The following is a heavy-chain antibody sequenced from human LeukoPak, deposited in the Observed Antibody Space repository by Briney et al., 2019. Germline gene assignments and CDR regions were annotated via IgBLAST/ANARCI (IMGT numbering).Heavy chain of an antibody. D-gene: IGHD1-1*01. CDR2: INPNSGGT. CDR3: ARDEKYNWNDGGYYYYYMDV. V-gene: IGHV1-2*02. CDR1: GYTFTGYY. J-gene: IGHJ6*03. Sequence: GASVKVSCKASGYTFTGYYMHWVRQAPGQGLEWMGWINPNSGGTNYAQKFQGRVTMTRDTSISTAYMELSRLRSDDTAVYYCARDEKYNWNDGGYYYYYMDVWGKGTTVTVSS.